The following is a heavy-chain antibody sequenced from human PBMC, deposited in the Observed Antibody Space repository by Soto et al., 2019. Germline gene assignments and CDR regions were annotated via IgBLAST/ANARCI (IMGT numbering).Heavy chain of an antibody. D-gene: IGHD4-17*01. CDR1: GFSLTNGRMG. Sequence: QVTLKESGPVLVKPTETLTLTCSVSGFSLTNGRMGVSWIRQPPGKALEWLAHFFSDAERSYSTSMQSRLNMYKDYSGSQVVLTMTNMAPADTATYFCERMDGDYNYYGLDVWGHGIAVTVSS. J-gene: IGHJ6*02. V-gene: IGHV2-26*01. CDR2: FFSDAER. CDR3: ERMDGDYNYYGLDV.